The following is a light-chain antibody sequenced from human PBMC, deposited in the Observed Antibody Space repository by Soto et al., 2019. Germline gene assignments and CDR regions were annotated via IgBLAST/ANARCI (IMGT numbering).Light chain of an antibody. CDR3: QQRSNWPPLT. CDR2: DAS. Sequence: EIVLTPSPATLSLSPVERATLSCRSSQSVSSYLAWYQQKPGQAPRLLIYDASNRATGIPARFSGSGSGTDFTLTISSLEPEDFAVYYCQQRSNWPPLTCGGGTKVDIK. CDR1: QSVSSY. V-gene: IGKV3-11*01. J-gene: IGKJ4*01.